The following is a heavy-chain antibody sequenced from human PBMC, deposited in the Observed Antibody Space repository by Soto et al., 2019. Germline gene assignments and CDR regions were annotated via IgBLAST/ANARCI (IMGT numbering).Heavy chain of an antibody. CDR1: GCTFTDYW. V-gene: IGHV3-7*01. J-gene: IGHJ4*02. Sequence: SQRLPCAAAGCTFTDYWVNRVLQAPGKGLEWVANIKQDGSEKYYVDSVKGRFTISRDNAKNSLYLQMNSLRAEDTAVYYGAIMIFGVGTDHWGQGTLVTVS. D-gene: IGHD3-3*01. CDR3: AIMIFGVGTDH. CDR2: IKQDGSEK.